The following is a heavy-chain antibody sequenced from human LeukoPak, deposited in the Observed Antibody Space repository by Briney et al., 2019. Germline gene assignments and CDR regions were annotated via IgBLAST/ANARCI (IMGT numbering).Heavy chain of an antibody. CDR2: ISSSSSTI. V-gene: IGHV3-48*02. J-gene: IGHJ4*02. Sequence: GGSLRLSCAASGFTFSSYSMNWVHQAPGKGLEWVPYISSSSSTIYYADSVKGRFTISRDNAKNSLYLQMNSLRDEDTAVYYCARGSTYYDSSGQVPFDYWGQGTLVTVSS. D-gene: IGHD3-22*01. CDR1: GFTFSSYS. CDR3: ARGSTYYDSSGQVPFDY.